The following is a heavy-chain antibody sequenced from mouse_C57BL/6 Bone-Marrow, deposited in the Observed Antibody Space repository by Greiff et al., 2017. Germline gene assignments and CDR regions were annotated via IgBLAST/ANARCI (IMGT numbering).Heavy chain of an antibody. CDR2: IYPSSGST. CDR3: SRCGYFYY. CDR1: GYTFTSYW. D-gene: IGHD1-1*02. J-gene: IGHJ2*01. Sequence: VQLQQPGAELVKPGASVKLSCKASGYTFTSYWMPWVKQRPGQGLEWIGEIYPSSGSTNYNEKFKSKATLTVDTSSSTAYMQLISLTSEDSAVYDCSRCGYFYYWGRGPTPTLS. V-gene: IGHV1-55*01.